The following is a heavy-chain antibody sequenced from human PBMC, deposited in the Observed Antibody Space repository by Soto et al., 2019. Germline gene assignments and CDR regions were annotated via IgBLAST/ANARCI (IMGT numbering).Heavy chain of an antibody. Sequence: EVQLVESGGGLAHPGGSLRLSCTGSGFIFSRFWMSWVRQTPGKGLEWVGNIKEDGSEKHYVTSVRGRFTISRDNARNSLYLQMNSLRAEDTAVYYCAREGEVAVGATTFDYWGQGALVTVSS. CDR2: IKEDGSEK. D-gene: IGHD1-26*01. J-gene: IGHJ4*02. V-gene: IGHV3-7*01. CDR3: AREGEVAVGATTFDY. CDR1: GFIFSRFW.